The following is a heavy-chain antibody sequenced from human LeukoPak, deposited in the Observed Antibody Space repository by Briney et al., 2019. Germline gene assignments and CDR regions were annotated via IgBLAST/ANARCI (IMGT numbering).Heavy chain of an antibody. CDR1: GGSISSSSYY. V-gene: IGHV4-39*01. Sequence: PSETLSLTCTVSGGSISSSSYYWGWIRQPPGKGLEWIGSTYYSGSTYYNPSLKSRVTISVDTSKNQFSLKLSSVTAADTAVYYCARRDYDILTGYSYYFDYWGQGTLVTLPS. CDR2: TYYSGST. D-gene: IGHD3-9*01. J-gene: IGHJ4*02. CDR3: ARRDYDILTGYSYYFDY.